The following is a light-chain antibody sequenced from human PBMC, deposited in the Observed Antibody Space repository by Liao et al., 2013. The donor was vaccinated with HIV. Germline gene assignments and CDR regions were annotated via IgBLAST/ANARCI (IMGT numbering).Light chain of an antibody. CDR2: QDS. CDR1: KLGDIF. J-gene: IGLJ2*01. V-gene: IGLV3-1*01. Sequence: SYELTQPPSVSVSPGQTASITCSGDKLGDIFAYWYQQKPGQSPVLVIYQDSKRPSGIPERFSGSNSGNTATLTISGTQAMDEADYYCQAWDSSTGVVFGGGTKLTVL. CDR3: QAWDSSTGVV.